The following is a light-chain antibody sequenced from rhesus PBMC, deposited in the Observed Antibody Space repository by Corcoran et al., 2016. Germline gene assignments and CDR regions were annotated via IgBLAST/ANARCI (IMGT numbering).Light chain of an antibody. CDR3: QQSSKFYS. CDR1: QSVGSY. J-gene: IGKJ2*01. V-gene: IGKV3-24*04. Sequence: ETVVTQSPATLSLSAGERATLSCRASQSVGSYLAWYQQKPGQAPRLLVYGASSRATGIPDRFSGSGSGTEFTLTISSLEPEDVGIYYWQQSSKFYSFGQGTKVEI. CDR2: GAS.